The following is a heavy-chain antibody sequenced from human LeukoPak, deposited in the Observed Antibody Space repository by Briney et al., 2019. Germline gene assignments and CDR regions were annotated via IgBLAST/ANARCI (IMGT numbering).Heavy chain of an antibody. Sequence: SETLSLTCAVSGVPFSNYYWSWIRQPPGKGLEWIGEINHSGSTNYNPSLKSRVTISVDTSKNQFSLKLSSVTAADTAVYYCARGQGWELLSQYYFDYWGQGTLVTVSS. CDR1: GVPFSNYY. J-gene: IGHJ4*02. CDR3: ARGQGWELLSQYYFDY. CDR2: INHSGST. V-gene: IGHV4-34*01. D-gene: IGHD1-26*01.